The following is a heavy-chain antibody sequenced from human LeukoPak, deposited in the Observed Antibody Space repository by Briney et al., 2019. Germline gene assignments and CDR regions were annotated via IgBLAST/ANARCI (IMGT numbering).Heavy chain of an antibody. CDR2: IRSKAYGGTT. CDR3: TRDPMWELWFDY. CDR1: GFTFSSYA. J-gene: IGHJ4*02. V-gene: IGHV3-49*04. Sequence: GGSLRLSCAASGFTFSSYAMSWVRQAPGKGLEWVGFIRSKAYGGTTEYAASVKGRFTISRDDSKSIAYLQMNSLKTEDTAVYYCTRDPMWELWFDYWGQGTLVTVSS. D-gene: IGHD1-26*01.